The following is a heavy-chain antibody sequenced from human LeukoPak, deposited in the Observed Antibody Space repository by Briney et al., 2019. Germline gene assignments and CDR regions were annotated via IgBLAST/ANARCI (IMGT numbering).Heavy chain of an antibody. CDR2: IYYSGST. J-gene: IGHJ4*02. CDR3: ASGGSSWYYFDY. Sequence: SQTLSLTCTVSGGSISSGGYYWSWIRQHPGKGLEWIGYIYYSGSTYYNPSLKSRFTISVDTSKNQFSLKLSSVTAADTAVYYCASGGSSWYYFDYWGQGTLVTVSS. V-gene: IGHV4-31*03. CDR1: GGSISSGGYY. D-gene: IGHD6-13*01.